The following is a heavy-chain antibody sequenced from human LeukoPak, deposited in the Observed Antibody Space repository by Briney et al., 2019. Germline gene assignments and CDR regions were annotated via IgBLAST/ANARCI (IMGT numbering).Heavy chain of an antibody. V-gene: IGHV3-21*01. CDR1: GFTFTNYP. Sequence: GGSLRLSCVASGFTFTNYPMNWVRQAPGKGLEWVSSIGSSITYTYYADSVKGRFTISRDNSKNTLYLQMNSLRAEDTAVYYCAKPHFVYCGQGTLVTVSS. J-gene: IGHJ4*02. CDR3: AKPHFVY. CDR2: IGSSITYT.